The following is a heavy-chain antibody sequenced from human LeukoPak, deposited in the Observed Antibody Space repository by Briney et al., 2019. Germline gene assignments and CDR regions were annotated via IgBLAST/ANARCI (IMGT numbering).Heavy chain of an antibody. V-gene: IGHV1-46*01. D-gene: IGHD3-9*01. CDR2: INPSGGST. Sequence: RASVKVSCKASGYTFTSYYMHWVRQAPGQGLEWMGIINPSGGSTSYAQKFQGRVTMTRDMSTSTVYMELSSLRSEDTAVYYCARDRGTYDILTGSKNYYYMDVWGKGTTVTVSS. CDR1: GYTFTSYY. CDR3: ARDRGTYDILTGSKNYYYMDV. J-gene: IGHJ6*03.